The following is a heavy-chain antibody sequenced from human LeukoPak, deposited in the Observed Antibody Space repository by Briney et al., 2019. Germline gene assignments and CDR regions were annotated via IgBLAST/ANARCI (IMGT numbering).Heavy chain of an antibody. CDR2: IYYSGST. CDR3: ARDQRYFDWAYAFDI. J-gene: IGHJ3*02. CDR1: GGSISSYY. Sequence: PSETLSLTCTVSGGSISSYYWSWIRQPPGKGLEWIGYIYYSGSTNYNPSLKSRVTISVDTSKNQFSLKLSSVTAADTAVYYCARDQRYFDWAYAFDIWGQGTMVTVSS. D-gene: IGHD3-9*01. V-gene: IGHV4-59*01.